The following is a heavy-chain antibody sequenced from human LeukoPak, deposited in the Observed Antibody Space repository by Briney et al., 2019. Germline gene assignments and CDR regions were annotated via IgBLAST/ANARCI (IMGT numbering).Heavy chain of an antibody. J-gene: IGHJ6*02. CDR2: IYYSGST. Sequence: PSETLSLTCTVSGGSISSYYWSWIRQPPGKGLEWIGYIYYSGSTNYNPSLKSRVTMSVVTSKNQFSLRLTSVTAADTATYYCARVGGSNFYNYGMDVWGQGTTVIVSS. CDR3: ARVGGSNFYNYGMDV. CDR1: GGSISSYY. D-gene: IGHD4-11*01. V-gene: IGHV4-59*01.